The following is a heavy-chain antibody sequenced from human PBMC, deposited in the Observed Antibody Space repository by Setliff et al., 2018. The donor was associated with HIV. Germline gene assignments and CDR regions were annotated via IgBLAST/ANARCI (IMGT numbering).Heavy chain of an antibody. J-gene: IGHJ5*02. CDR1: GYTFTSYD. V-gene: IGHV1-8*01. D-gene: IGHD6-13*01. CDR2: MNPNGGNT. Sequence: ASVKVSCKASGYTFTSYDINWVRQATGQGLEWMGWMNPNGGNTGYAQKFQGRVTMTRNTSISTAYMELSSLRSEDTAVYYCARGGEIAAAVRVNWFDPWGQGTLVTVSS. CDR3: ARGGEIAAAVRVNWFDP.